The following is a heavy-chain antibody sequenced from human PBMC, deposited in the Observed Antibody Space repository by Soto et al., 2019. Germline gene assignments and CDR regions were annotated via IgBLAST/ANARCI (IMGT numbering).Heavy chain of an antibody. CDR3: AKTPTIFGVVMEDY. J-gene: IGHJ4*02. CDR1: GGSFSGYY. CDR2: INHSGST. V-gene: IGHV4-34*01. Sequence: SETLSLTCAVYGGSFSGYYWSWIRQPPGKGLEWIGEINHSGSTNYNPSLKSRVTISVDTSKNQFSLKLSSVTAADTAVYYCAKTPTIFGVVMEDYWGQGTLVTVSS. D-gene: IGHD3-3*01.